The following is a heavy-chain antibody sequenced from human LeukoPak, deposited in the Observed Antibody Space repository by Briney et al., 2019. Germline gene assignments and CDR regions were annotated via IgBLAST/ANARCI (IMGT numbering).Heavy chain of an antibody. J-gene: IGHJ5*02. CDR1: GFIVSHKY. V-gene: IGHV3-66*01. D-gene: IGHD4-23*01. CDR3: ANGGNPSNWFDP. Sequence: GGSLRLSCAASGFIVSHKYMAWVRQAPGKGLEWLSIIYAGGNSVPADSVKGRFIISRDNSRNTVHLQMNSLRAEDTAVYYCANGGNPSNWFDPWGQGTLVTVSS. CDR2: IYAGGNS.